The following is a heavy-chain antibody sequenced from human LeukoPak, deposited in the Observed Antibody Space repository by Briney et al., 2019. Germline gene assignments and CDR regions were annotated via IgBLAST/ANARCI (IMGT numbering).Heavy chain of an antibody. CDR3: ARGGGGSYYGDFDY. Sequence: PSETLSLTCAVHGGSFSGYYWSWIRQPPGKGLEWIGEVNHSGSTNYNPSLKSRVTISVDTSKNQFSLKLSSVTAADTAVYYCARGGGGSYYGDFDYWGQGTLVTVSS. D-gene: IGHD1-26*01. J-gene: IGHJ4*02. CDR2: VNHSGST. CDR1: GGSFSGYY. V-gene: IGHV4-34*01.